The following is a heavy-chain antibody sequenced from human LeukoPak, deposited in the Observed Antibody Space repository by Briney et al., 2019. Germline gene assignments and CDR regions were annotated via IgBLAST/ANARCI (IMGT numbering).Heavy chain of an antibody. V-gene: IGHV3-15*01. CDR1: GFTFSNAW. D-gene: IGHD3-10*01. Sequence: GGSLRLSCAASGFTFSNAWMSWVRQAPGEGREGVGRIKSKTDGGTTDYAAPVKGRFTISRDDSKNTLYLQMNSLKTEDTAVYYCTTDRPALLWFGEPMGGDYFDYWGQGTLVTVSS. CDR3: TTDRPALLWFGEPMGGDYFDY. J-gene: IGHJ4*02. CDR2: IKSKTDGGTT.